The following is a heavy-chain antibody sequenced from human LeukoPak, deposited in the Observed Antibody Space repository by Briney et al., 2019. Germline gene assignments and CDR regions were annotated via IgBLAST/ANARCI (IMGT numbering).Heavy chain of an antibody. Sequence: PSETLSLTRTVSGGSISSSNYYWGWIRQPPGKGLEWIGTIHYSGNTYYNPSLKSRVAISVDTSKNQFSLRLSSVTAADTAVYYCARDFGDYRVDYWGQGTLVTVSS. CDR3: ARDFGDYRVDY. CDR1: GGSISSSNYY. D-gene: IGHD4-17*01. CDR2: IHYSGNT. V-gene: IGHV4-39*01. J-gene: IGHJ4*02.